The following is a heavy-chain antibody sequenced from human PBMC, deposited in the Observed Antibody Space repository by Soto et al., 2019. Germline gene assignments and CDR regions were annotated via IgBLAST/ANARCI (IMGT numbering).Heavy chain of an antibody. CDR2: IRSKPYGGTT. CDR1: GFTFGDYA. V-gene: IGHV3-49*03. Sequence: PGGSLRLSCTASGFTFGDYAMTWFRQAPGKGLEWVGFIRSKPYGGTTEYAASVKGRFTISRDDSKSIAYLQMNSLKTEDTAVYYCTRDHWNDVGFDYWGQGTLVTVSS. J-gene: IGHJ4*02. CDR3: TRDHWNDVGFDY. D-gene: IGHD1-1*01.